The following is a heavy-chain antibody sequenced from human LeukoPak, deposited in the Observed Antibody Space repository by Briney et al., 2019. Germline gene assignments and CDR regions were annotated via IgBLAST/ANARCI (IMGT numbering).Heavy chain of an antibody. CDR2: ITTYNGDT. D-gene: IGHD3-22*01. CDR3: GRVGRSYYDRSGYYPLDY. CDR1: GYTFSSYG. V-gene: IGHV1-18*01. J-gene: IGHJ4*02. Sequence: ASVEVSCKASGYTFSSYGISWVRQAPGQGLEWMGWITTYNGDTNYAQMLQGRVTMTMEKSTSTAYMELRSLRSDDTAVYYCGRVGRSYYDRSGYYPLDYWGQGTLVTVSS.